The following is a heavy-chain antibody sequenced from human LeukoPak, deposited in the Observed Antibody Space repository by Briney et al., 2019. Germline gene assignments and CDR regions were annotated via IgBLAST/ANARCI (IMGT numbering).Heavy chain of an antibody. D-gene: IGHD3-3*01. V-gene: IGHV4-34*01. J-gene: IGHJ4*02. Sequence: PSETLSLTCAVYGGSFSGYYWSWIRQPPGKGLEWIGEINHSGSTNYNPSLKSRVTISVDTSKNQFSLKLSSVTAADTAVYYCARGPARGFGVVHYYFDYWGQGTLVTVSS. CDR2: INHSGST. CDR3: ARGPARGFGVVHYYFDY. CDR1: GGSFSGYY.